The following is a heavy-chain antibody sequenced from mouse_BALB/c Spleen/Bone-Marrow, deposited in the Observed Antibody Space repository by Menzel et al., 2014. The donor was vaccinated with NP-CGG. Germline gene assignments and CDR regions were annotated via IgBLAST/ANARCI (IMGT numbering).Heavy chain of an antibody. V-gene: IGHV5-6-3*01. CDR2: INSNGGST. CDR1: GFTFSSYG. J-gene: IGHJ2*01. Sequence: EVKVEESGGGLVQPGGSLKLSCAAFGFTFSSYGMSWVRQTPDKRLELVATINSNGGSTYYPDSVKGRFTISRDNAKNTLYLQMSSLKSEDTAMYYCARERYYGNGRIFEYWGQGTTLTVSS. D-gene: IGHD1-1*01. CDR3: ARERYYGNGRIFEY.